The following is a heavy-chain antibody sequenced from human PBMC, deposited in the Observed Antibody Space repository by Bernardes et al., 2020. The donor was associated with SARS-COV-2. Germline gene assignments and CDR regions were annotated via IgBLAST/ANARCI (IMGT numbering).Heavy chain of an antibody. CDR3: ARSLGYSDLSGGVVDALDV. Sequence: ASVKVFCKASGYIFTSYDMNWVRQDTGQGLEWMGWMNPDSGSAGYVTEPQGRVTMTRSTAESTAYMEISSLRSDDTAVYYCARSLGYSDLSGGVVDALDVWGQGTLVTVSS. D-gene: IGHD1-26*01. J-gene: IGHJ3*01. V-gene: IGHV1-8*01. CDR1: GYIFTSYD. CDR2: MNPDSGSA.